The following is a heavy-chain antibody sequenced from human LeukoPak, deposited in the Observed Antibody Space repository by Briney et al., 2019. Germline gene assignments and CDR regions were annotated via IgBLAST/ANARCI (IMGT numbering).Heavy chain of an antibody. J-gene: IGHJ4*02. V-gene: IGHV1-18*01. D-gene: IGHD3-3*01. CDR2: ISAYNGNT. CDR1: GYTFTSYG. Sequence: ASVKVSCKASGYTFTSYGISWVRQAPGQGLEWMGWISAYNGNTNYAQKLQGRVTMTTDTSTSTAYMELRSLRSDDTAVYYCARDRNRATPMTYYDFWSGSVPLYFDYWGQGTLVTVSS. CDR3: ARDRNRATPMTYYDFWSGSVPLYFDY.